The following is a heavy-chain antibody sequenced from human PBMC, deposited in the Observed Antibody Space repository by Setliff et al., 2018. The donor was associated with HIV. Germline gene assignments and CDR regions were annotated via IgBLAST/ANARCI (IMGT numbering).Heavy chain of an antibody. D-gene: IGHD3-10*01. CDR1: GGSISSGGYY. V-gene: IGHV4-31*01. J-gene: IGHJ5*02. CDR3: ARAPYVSWSFGWFDP. Sequence: SETLSLTCNVSGGSISSGGYYWSWIRQSPGKGLEWIGYMSYTGINNYNPSLKSLVTISLDTSKNQFSLKLTSVTAADTAVYYCARAPYVSWSFGWFDPWGQGTLVTVSS. CDR2: MSYTGIN.